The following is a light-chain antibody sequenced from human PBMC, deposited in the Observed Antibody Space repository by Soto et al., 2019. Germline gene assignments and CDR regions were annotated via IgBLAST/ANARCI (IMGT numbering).Light chain of an antibody. CDR3: QQYNSWPGT. V-gene: IGKV3-15*01. J-gene: IGKJ1*01. CDR1: QSVSSN. Sequence: EIVMTRSPGTLSVSPGERATLSCRASQSVSSNLAWYQPKPGQAPRLLIYGASTRATGIPARFSGSGSGTVFTRTISSLQSEDFAVYYCQQYNSWPGTFGQGTKVEIK. CDR2: GAS.